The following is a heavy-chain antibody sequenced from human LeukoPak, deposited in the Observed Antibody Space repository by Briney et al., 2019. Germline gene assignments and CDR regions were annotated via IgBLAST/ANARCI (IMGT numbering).Heavy chain of an antibody. CDR3: ARPFLDGYNYDWYFDL. CDR2: INPNSGGT. CDR1: GYTFTGYY. J-gene: IGHJ2*01. D-gene: IGHD5-24*01. Sequence: GSVRVSCKASGYTFTGYYMHWVRQAPGQGLEWMGWINPNSGGTNYAQKLQGRVTMTRDTSISTAYMELSRLRSDDTAVYYCARPFLDGYNYDWYFDLWGRGTLVTVSS. V-gene: IGHV1-2*02.